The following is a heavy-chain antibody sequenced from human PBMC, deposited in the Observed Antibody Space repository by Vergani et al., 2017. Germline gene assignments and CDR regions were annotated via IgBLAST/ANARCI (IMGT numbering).Heavy chain of an antibody. Sequence: EVQLLESGGGLVQPGGSLRLSCAASGFTFSSYAMSWVRQAPGKGLEWVSAISGSGGSTYYADSVKGRFTIARDNSKNTLYLQMNSLRAEDTAVYYCTTVYYYDSSGYYRVDYWGQGTLVTVSS. J-gene: IGHJ4*02. CDR3: TTVYYYDSSGYYRVDY. D-gene: IGHD3-22*01. CDR2: ISGSGGST. V-gene: IGHV3-23*01. CDR1: GFTFSSYA.